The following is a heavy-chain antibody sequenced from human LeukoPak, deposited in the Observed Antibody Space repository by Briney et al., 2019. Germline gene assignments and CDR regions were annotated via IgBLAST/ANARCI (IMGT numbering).Heavy chain of an antibody. CDR3: ARSPPHSSSWYVVARDHNWFDP. D-gene: IGHD6-13*01. V-gene: IGHV1-18*01. CDR1: GYTFTSYG. CDR2: ISAYNGNT. J-gene: IGHJ5*02. Sequence: GASVRVSCKASGYTFTSYGISWVRQAPGQGLEWMGWISAYNGNTNYAQKLQGRVTMTTDTSTSTAYMELRSLRSDDTAVYYCARSPPHSSSWYVVARDHNWFDPWGQGTLVTVSS.